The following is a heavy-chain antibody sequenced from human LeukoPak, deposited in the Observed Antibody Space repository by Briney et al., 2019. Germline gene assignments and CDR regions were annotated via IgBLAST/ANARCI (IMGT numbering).Heavy chain of an antibody. CDR3: ATTPSPGIAVAGYPDFRTYYFDY. CDR1: GFTFSSYA. J-gene: IGHJ4*02. CDR2: ISYDGSNK. Sequence: GGSLRLSCAASGFTFSSYAMHWVRQAPGKGLEWVAVISYDGSNKYYADSVKGRFTVSRDNSKNTLYLQMNSLRAEDTAVYYCATTPSPGIAVAGYPDFRTYYFDYWGQGTLVTVSS. D-gene: IGHD6-19*01. V-gene: IGHV3-30-3*01.